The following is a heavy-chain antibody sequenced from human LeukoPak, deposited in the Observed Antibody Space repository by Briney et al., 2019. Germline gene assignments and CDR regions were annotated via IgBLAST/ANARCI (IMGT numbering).Heavy chain of an antibody. CDR2: IKSKTDGGTT. V-gene: IGHV3-15*01. D-gene: IGHD6-6*01. J-gene: IGHJ4*02. Sequence: KPGGSLRLSCAASGFTFSNAWMSWVRQAPGKGLEWVGRIKSKTDGGTTDYAAPVKGRFTISRDDSKNTLYLQMNSLRAEDTAVYYCAKITQRLRYSSSSEGPDRDDYWGQGTLVTVSS. CDR1: GFTFSNAW. CDR3: AKITQRLRYSSSSEGPDRDDY.